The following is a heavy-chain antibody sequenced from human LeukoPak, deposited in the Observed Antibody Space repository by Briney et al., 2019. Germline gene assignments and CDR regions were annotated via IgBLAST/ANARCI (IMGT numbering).Heavy chain of an antibody. V-gene: IGHV4-39*07. J-gene: IGHJ3*02. D-gene: IGHD2-15*01. CDR3: AKERRRYQSRGAFEI. CDR1: GGSIGGIISY. CDR2: ISYSGNT. Sequence: SETLSLTCTVPGGSIGGIISYWGWIRQPPGKGPECIGSISYSGNTYYNPSLNSRVTISVDKSKNQLYLKMTSVTAADTAVYYCAKERRRYQSRGAFEIWGQGTTVTVSA.